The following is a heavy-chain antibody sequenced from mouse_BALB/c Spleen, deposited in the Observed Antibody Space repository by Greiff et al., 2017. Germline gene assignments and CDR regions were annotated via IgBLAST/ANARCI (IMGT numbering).Heavy chain of an antibody. CDR2: INPSTGYT. V-gene: IGHV1-7*01. Sequence: VQLQQSGAELAKPGASVKMSCKASGYTFTSYWMHWVKQRPGQGLEWIGYINPSTGYTEYNQKFKDKATLTADKSSSTAYMQLSSLTSEDSAVYYCARSHYYGLYAMDDWGQGTSVTVSS. CDR1: GYTFTSYW. CDR3: ARSHYYGLYAMDD. D-gene: IGHD1-2*01. J-gene: IGHJ4*01.